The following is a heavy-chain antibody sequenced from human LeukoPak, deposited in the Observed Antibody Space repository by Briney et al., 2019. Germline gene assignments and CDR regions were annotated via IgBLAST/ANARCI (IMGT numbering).Heavy chain of an antibody. CDR2: IKQDGSEK. CDR3: ARFLGYDY. J-gene: IGHJ4*02. CDR1: GFTFGSYW. Sequence: PGGSLRLSCAASGFTFGSYWMSWVRQAPGKGLEWVANIKQDGSEKYYVDSVKGRFTISRDNAKNSLYLQMNSLRAEDTAVYYCARFLGYDYWGQGTLVTVSS. D-gene: IGHD3-3*01. V-gene: IGHV3-7*03.